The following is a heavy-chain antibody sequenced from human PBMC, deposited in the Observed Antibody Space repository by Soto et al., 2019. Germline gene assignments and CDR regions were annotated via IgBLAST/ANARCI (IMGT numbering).Heavy chain of an antibody. V-gene: IGHV5-10-1*01. CDR1: GYSFTSYW. D-gene: IGHD2-2*01. Sequence: LGESLKISCKGPGYSFTSYWISWVRQMPGKGLEWMGRIDPSDSYTNYSPSFQGHVTISADKSISTAYLQWSSLKASDTAMYYCARLYCSSTSCYRFWFDPWGQGTLVNVSS. J-gene: IGHJ5*02. CDR3: ARLYCSSTSCYRFWFDP. CDR2: IDPSDSYT.